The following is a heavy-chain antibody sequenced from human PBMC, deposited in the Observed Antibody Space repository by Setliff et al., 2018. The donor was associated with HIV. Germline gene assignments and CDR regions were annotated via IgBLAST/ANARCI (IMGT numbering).Heavy chain of an antibody. CDR2: VYSSGST. D-gene: IGHD6-19*01. Sequence: LSLTCAVSGGSISSAYWSWVRQPPGKGLEWIGSVYSSGSTYYNPSLKSRVTVSVDTSKDQFSLRLSSVTVADTAVYYCASGQWLEHAFDIWGQGTVVTVSS. V-gene: IGHV4-59*04. J-gene: IGHJ3*02. CDR1: GGSISSAY. CDR3: ASGQWLEHAFDI.